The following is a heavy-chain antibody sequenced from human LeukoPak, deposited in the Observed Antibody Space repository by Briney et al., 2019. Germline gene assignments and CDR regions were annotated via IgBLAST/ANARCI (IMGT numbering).Heavy chain of an antibody. J-gene: IGHJ4*02. Sequence: PSETLSLTCTLSGGSISNYWSWIRQPPGKGLEWIGRIYTSVSTNYNPSLKSRVTISVDTSKTQFSLKLSSVTAADTAVYYCARHSLTTVTTGNRYYFDYWGQGTLVTVSS. D-gene: IGHD4-17*01. V-gene: IGHV4-4*07. CDR1: GGSISNY. CDR2: IYTSVST. CDR3: ARHSLTTVTTGNRYYFDY.